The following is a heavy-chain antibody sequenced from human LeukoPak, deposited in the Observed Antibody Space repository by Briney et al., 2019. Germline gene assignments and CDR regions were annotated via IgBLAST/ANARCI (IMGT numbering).Heavy chain of an antibody. J-gene: IGHJ4*02. CDR3: AKDLIAYSYGYAGRSNFDY. Sequence: GGSLGLSCAASGFTFSSYAMHWVRQAPGKGLEWVAVISYDGSNKYYADSVKGHFTISRDNSKNTLYLQMNSLRAEDTAIYYCAKDLIAYSYGYAGRSNFDYWGQGTLVTVSS. V-gene: IGHV3-30-3*01. CDR2: ISYDGSNK. D-gene: IGHD5-18*01. CDR1: GFTFSSYA.